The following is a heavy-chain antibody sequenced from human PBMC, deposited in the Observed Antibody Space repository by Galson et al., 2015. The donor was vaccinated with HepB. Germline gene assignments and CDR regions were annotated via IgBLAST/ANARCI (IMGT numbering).Heavy chain of an antibody. J-gene: IGHJ6*04. D-gene: IGHD4-11*01. V-gene: IGHV3-48*01. Sequence: SLRLSCAASGFTFSSYNMNWVRQAPGKGLEWVSYITSSSSTIYYADSVKGRFTISRDNAKNSLYLQMNSLRVEDTAVYYCARLPRSNPGGVWGKGTTVTVSS. CDR1: GFTFSSYN. CDR2: ITSSSSTI. CDR3: ARLPRSNPGGV.